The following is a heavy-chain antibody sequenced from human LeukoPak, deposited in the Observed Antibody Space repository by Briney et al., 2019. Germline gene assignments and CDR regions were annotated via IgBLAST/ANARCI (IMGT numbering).Heavy chain of an antibody. V-gene: IGHV3-23*01. CDR2: ISGSGGRT. CDR1: GFIFSSYG. Sequence: GGTLRLSCAVSGFIFSSYGMSWVRQAPGKGLEWVSAISGSGGRTYYADSVKGRFTISRDNSKNTLYLQMNSLRAEDTAVYYXXXXXXXXYSSSSLEYFQHWGQGTLVTVSS. D-gene: IGHD2-15*01. CDR3: XXXXXXXYSSSSLEYFQH. J-gene: IGHJ1*01.